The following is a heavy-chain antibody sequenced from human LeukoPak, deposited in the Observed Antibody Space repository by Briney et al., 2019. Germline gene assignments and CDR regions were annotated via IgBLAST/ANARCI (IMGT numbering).Heavy chain of an antibody. Sequence: GGSLRLSCAASGFTFSGTWMHWVRQAPGKGLEWVSAISGSGSSTYYADSVKGRFTISRDNSKNTLYLQMNSLRAEDTAVYYCAKGNMASKFDYWGQGTLVTVSS. CDR3: AKGNMASKFDY. CDR1: GFTFSGTW. CDR2: ISGSGSST. V-gene: IGHV3-23*01. J-gene: IGHJ4*02. D-gene: IGHD2/OR15-2a*01.